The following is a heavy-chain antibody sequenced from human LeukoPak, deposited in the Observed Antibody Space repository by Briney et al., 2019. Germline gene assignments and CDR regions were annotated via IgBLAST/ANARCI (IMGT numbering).Heavy chain of an antibody. J-gene: IGHJ6*02. V-gene: IGHV5-51*01. D-gene: IGHD2-8*01. CDR2: IYPGDSDI. CDR1: AYSFTSYW. CDR3: ARRQASCTNGVCYTLYGMDV. Sequence: GESLKISCKGSAYSFTSYWIAWVRQMPGKGLEWMGIIYPGDSDIRYSPSFQGQVTISADKSISTAYLQWSSLKASDTAMYYCARRQASCTNGVCYTLYGMDVWGQGTTVTVSS.